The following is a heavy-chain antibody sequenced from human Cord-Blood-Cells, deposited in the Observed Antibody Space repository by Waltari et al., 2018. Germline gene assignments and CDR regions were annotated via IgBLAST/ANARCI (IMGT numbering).Heavy chain of an antibody. CDR1: GGSTTRGGYP. CDR2: IYHSGST. Sequence: QLQLQESGSGLVQPSQTLSLTGAVPGGSTTRGGYPWSWIRQPPGKGLEWIGYIYHSGSTYYNPSLKSRVTISVDRSKNQFSLKLSSVTAADTAVYYCARGRFLEWLLFDYWGQGTLVTVSS. V-gene: IGHV4-30-2*01. J-gene: IGHJ4*02. D-gene: IGHD3-3*01. CDR3: ARGRFLEWLLFDY.